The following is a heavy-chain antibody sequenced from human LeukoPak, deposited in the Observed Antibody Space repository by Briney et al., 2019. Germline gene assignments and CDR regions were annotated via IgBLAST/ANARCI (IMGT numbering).Heavy chain of an antibody. CDR1: GFTFSNYA. Sequence: GGSLRLSCAASGFTFSNYAMTWVRQAPGKGLEWVSTIPDGGGAAYYTDSVKGRFTVSRDNFKNTVYLQMNSLRAEDTAVYYCAKGFWRYLDYWGQGTLVTVSS. CDR2: IPDGGGAA. D-gene: IGHD1-1*01. J-gene: IGHJ4*02. V-gene: IGHV3-23*01. CDR3: AKGFWRYLDY.